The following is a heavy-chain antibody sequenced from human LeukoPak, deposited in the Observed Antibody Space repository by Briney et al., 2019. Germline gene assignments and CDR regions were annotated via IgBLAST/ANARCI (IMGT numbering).Heavy chain of an antibody. CDR1: GFTFDDYT. CDR3: AKGYSSGWYPFDY. J-gene: IGHJ4*02. CDR2: ITWDSGTA. V-gene: IGHV3-43*01. Sequence: GGSLRLSCAASGFTFDDYTMHWVRQAPGKSLEWVSLITWDSGTAYYKDSVKGRFTISRDNSKNSLYLQMNSLRTEDTALYYCAKGYSSGWYPFDYWGQGTLVTVSS. D-gene: IGHD6-19*01.